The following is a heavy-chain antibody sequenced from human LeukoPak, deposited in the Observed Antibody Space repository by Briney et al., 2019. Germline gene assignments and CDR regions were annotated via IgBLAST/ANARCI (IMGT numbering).Heavy chain of an antibody. J-gene: IGHJ4*02. V-gene: IGHV3-23*01. CDR3: AKGTSSSCYSAPNY. Sequence: QPGGSLRLSCAASGFTFSSYAMSWVRQAPGKGLEWVSAICSNDNNTYYANSVKGRFTISRDNSKNTLSLQLNSLRAGDTAVYYCAKGTSSSCYSAPNYWGQGTLVTVSS. CDR2: ICSNDNNT. CDR1: GFTFSSYA. D-gene: IGHD2-15*01.